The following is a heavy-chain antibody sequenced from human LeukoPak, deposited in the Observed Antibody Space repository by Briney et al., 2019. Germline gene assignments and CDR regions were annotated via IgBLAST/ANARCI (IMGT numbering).Heavy chain of an antibody. CDR1: GGTFSSYA. CDR2: IIPIFGTA. D-gene: IGHD6-6*01. J-gene: IGHJ2*01. CDR3: ARDALAAREQGYFDL. V-gene: IGHV1-69*05. Sequence: ASVKVSCKASGGTFSSYAISWVRQAPGQGLEWMGGIIPIFGTANYAQKFQGRVTITTDESTSTAYMELSSLRSEDTAVYYCARDALAAREQGYFDLWGRGTLVTVSS.